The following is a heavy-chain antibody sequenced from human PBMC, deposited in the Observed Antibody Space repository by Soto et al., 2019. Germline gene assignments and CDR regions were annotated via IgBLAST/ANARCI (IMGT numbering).Heavy chain of an antibody. Sequence: SRRSSCSTSVFSFSSYDIQCVHQAPGKGLEWVAVISYDGSNKYYADSVKGRFTISRDNSKNTLYLQMNSLRAEDTAVYYYARDGSGNLDYWGQGTLVTVSS. D-gene: IGHD3-10*01. CDR1: VFSFSSYD. CDR3: ARDGSGNLDY. CDR2: ISYDGSNK. V-gene: IGHV3-30*19. J-gene: IGHJ4*02.